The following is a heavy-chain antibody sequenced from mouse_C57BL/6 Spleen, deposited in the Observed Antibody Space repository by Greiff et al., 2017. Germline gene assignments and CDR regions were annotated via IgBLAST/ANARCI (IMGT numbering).Heavy chain of an antibody. CDR3: ARQETTVVYAMDY. J-gene: IGHJ4*01. D-gene: IGHD1-1*01. V-gene: IGHV1-69*01. CDR1: GYTFTSYW. CDR2: IDPSDSYT. Sequence: VQLQQPGAELVMPGASVKLSCKASGYTFTSYWMHWVKQRPGQGLEWIGEIDPSDSYTNYNQKFKGKSTLTVDKSSSTASMQLSSLTSEDSAVYYCARQETTVVYAMDYWGQGTSVTVSS.